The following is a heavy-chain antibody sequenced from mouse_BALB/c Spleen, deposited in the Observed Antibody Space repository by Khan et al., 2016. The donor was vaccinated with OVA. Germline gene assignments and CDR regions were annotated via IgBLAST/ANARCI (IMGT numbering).Heavy chain of an antibody. CDR3: ASYSSSPYYAIDY. CDR2: INPYNDGT. V-gene: IGHV1S136*01. Sequence: VQLQQSGPELVKPGASVKMSCKASGYTFTNYVMHWVKQKPGQGLEWIGYINPYNDGTKYSEKFKGKATLTSDKSSSTAYMELSSLTSEDSAVYYCASYSSSPYYAIDYWGQGTSVTVSA. CDR1: GYTFTNYV. J-gene: IGHJ4*01. D-gene: IGHD2-12*01.